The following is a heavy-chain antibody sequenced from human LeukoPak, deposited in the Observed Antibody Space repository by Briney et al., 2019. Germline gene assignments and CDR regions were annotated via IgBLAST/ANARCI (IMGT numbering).Heavy chain of an antibody. CDR1: GGSISSYY. V-gene: IGHV4-59*08. Sequence: SETLSLTCTVSGGSISSYYWSWIRQPPGKGLEWIGYIYYSGSTNCNPSLKSRVTISVDTSKNQFSLKLSSVTAADTAVYYCARHPRRAWFDPWGQGTLVTVSS. D-gene: IGHD1-1*01. J-gene: IGHJ5*02. CDR2: IYYSGST. CDR3: ARHPRRAWFDP.